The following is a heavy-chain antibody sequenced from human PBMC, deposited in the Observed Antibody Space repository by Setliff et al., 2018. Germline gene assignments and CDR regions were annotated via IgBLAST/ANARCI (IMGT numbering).Heavy chain of an antibody. CDR1: GFTFSTHS. D-gene: IGHD1-1*01. V-gene: IGHV3-21*01. J-gene: IGHJ2*01. Sequence: AGGSLRLSCAASGFTFSTHSMNWVRQAPGKGLEWVSSIGDSDNYYADSVKGRFTISRDNAKNSVYLQMNSLRAEDTAVYYCERDMYITGWNAFDLWGRGTLVTVSS. CDR2: IGDSDN. CDR3: ERDMYITGWNAFDL.